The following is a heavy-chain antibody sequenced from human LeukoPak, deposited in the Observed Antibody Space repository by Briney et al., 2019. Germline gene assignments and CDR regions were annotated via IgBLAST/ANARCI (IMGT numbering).Heavy chain of an antibody. CDR1: GFTIGKSD. V-gene: IGHV3-7*01. J-gene: IGHJ1*01. CDR3: TSWGDTTAEYFQR. D-gene: IGHD2-21*02. Sequence: GGSLRLSCATSGFTIGKSDMAWVRQAPGKGLEWVAHINPDGRDTYYVDSVKGRFTISRDNAQNSMYLQMNSLRVEDTAVYYCTSWGDTTAEYFQRWGQGTLVTVSS. CDR2: INPDGRDT.